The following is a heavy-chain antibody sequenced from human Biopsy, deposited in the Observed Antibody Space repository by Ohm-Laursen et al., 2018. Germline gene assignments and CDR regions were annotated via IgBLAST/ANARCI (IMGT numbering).Heavy chain of an antibody. J-gene: IGHJ1*01. D-gene: IGHD3-9*01. Sequence: SVKVSCKAPGGTFSNYGVNWVRQAPGQGLEWLGGNIPILGTGNYAQKFQDRVTVAADASTSTATMELRSLRSDDTAVYYCATKLTGYFHHWGQGTLVSVSS. CDR2: NIPILGTG. CDR1: GGTFSNYG. V-gene: IGHV1-69*13. CDR3: ATKLTGYFHH.